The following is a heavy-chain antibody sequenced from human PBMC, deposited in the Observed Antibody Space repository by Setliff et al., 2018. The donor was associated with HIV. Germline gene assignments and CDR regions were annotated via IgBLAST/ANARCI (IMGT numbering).Heavy chain of an antibody. Sequence: PGESLTISCKGSGYSFTSYWIGWVRQMPGKGLEWMGIIYPGDSHTKYSPSFQGQVTISVDNSINTAYLQWSTLKASDTAISYCARHVNYYGSGSYPEYWGQGTLVTAPQ. J-gene: IGHJ4*02. D-gene: IGHD3-10*01. CDR1: GYSFTSYW. CDR3: ARHVNYYGSGSYPEY. V-gene: IGHV5-51*01. CDR2: IYPGDSHT.